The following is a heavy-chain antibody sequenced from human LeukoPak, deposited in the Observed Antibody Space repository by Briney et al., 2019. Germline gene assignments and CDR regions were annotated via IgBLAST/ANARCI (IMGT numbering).Heavy chain of an antibody. D-gene: IGHD3-10*01. CDR3: ASGWHNWFDP. Sequence: SETLSLTCTVSGASITSDYWNWIRQPPGKGLEWIAYIDNSGTTNFNPSLNSRLSISLDTSKNQFSLKLGSVTAADTAVYYCASGWHNWFDPWGQGTLVTVSS. CDR2: IDNSGTT. V-gene: IGHV4-59*12. CDR1: GASITSDY. J-gene: IGHJ5*02.